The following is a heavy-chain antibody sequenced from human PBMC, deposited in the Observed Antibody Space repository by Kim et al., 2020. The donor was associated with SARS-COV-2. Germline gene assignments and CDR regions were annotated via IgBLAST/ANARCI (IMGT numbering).Heavy chain of an antibody. CDR3: AKCGKTMVREINWFDP. D-gene: IGHD3-10*01. V-gene: IGHV3-23*01. Sequence: GGSLRLSCAASGFTFSSYAMSWVRQAPGKGLGWVSAISGSGGSTYYADSVKGRFTISRDNSKNTLYLQMNSLRAEDTAVYYCAKCGKTMVREINWFDPWGQGTLVTVSS. CDR2: ISGSGGST. CDR1: GFTFSSYA. J-gene: IGHJ5*02.